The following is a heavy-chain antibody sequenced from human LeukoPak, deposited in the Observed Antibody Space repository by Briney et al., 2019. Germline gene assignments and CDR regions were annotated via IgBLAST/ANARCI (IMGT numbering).Heavy chain of an antibody. CDR1: GGSISSYY. CDR2: IYYSGST. D-gene: IGHD1-1*01. J-gene: IGHJ4*02. V-gene: IGHV4-59*01. CDR3: ARGYGRF. Sequence: KASETLSLTCTVSGGSISSYYWSWIRQPPGKGLEWIGYIYYSGSTNYNPSLKSRVTISVDTSKNQFSLKLSSVTAADTAVYYCARGYGRFWGQGTLVTVSS.